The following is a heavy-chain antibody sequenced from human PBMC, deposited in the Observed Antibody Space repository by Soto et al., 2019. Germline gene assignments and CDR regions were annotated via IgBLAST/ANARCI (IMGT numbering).Heavy chain of an antibody. D-gene: IGHD3-16*01. CDR1: GYTFTSYA. J-gene: IGHJ3*02. Sequence: QVQFVQSGAEEKKPGASVKVSCKASGYTFTSYAMHWVRQAPGQRLEWMGWINAGNGNTKYSQNLQGRVTITRDTSASKAYMELSSLRSEDTAVYYCARSPTFGGFDIWGQGTMVTVSS. CDR3: ARSPTFGGFDI. V-gene: IGHV1-3*05. CDR2: INAGNGNT.